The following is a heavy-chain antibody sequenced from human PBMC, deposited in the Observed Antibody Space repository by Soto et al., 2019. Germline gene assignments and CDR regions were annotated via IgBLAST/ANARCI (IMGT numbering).Heavy chain of an antibody. CDR1: GYTLTELS. D-gene: IGHD3-16*01. J-gene: IGHJ6*02. CDR3: VMVDNYVTPTPQDV. CDR2: ISPYTGNT. Sequence: GASVKVSCKVSGYTLTELSMHWVRQAPGQGLEWMGWISPYTGNTHSATKVQGRLTMTTDTSTSTAYMDLGSLTSDDTAVYYCVMVDNYVTPTPQDVWGQGTTVTVSS. V-gene: IGHV1-18*01.